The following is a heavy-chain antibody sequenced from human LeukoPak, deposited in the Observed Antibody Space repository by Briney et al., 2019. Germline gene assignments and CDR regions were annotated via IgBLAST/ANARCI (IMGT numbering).Heavy chain of an antibody. V-gene: IGHV4-30-4*01. D-gene: IGHD5-12*01. CDR1: GGSISSGDYY. CDR3: ARDVSGYGRNHY. CDR2: IYYSGST. Sequence: PSETLSLTCTVSGGSISSGDYYWGWIRQPPGKGLEWIGYIYYSGSTYYNPSLKSRITISVDTSKDQFSLNLSSVTAADTAVYYCARDVSGYGRNHYWGQGTLVTVSS. J-gene: IGHJ4*02.